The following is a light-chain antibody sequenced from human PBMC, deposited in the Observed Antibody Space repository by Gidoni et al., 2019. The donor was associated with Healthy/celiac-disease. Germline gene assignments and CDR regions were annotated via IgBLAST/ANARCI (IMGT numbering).Light chain of an antibody. CDR2: AAS. J-gene: IGKJ1*01. Sequence: QMPQSPSSLSASVGDRVTITCRASQSMSSYLNWYQQKPGKAPKLLIYAASSLQSGVPSRFSGSGSGTDLTLTISSLQPEDFATYYCQQSYSTPRTFGQGTKVEIK. CDR1: QSMSSY. CDR3: QQSYSTPRT. V-gene: IGKV1-39*01.